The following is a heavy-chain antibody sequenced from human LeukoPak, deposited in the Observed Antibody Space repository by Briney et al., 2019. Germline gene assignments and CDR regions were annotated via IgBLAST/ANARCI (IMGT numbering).Heavy chain of an antibody. CDR1: GFTFSDYY. V-gene: IGHV3-11*03. J-gene: IGHJ4*02. CDR2: ISGSGSDT. CDR3: ARTARIPEA. Sequence: GGSLRLSCAASGFTFSDYYMSWISQAPGKGLGSISYISGSGSDTNYADSVRGRFTISRDNAKNSLYLQMNSLTADDTAVYYCARTARIPEAWGQGTLVTVSS.